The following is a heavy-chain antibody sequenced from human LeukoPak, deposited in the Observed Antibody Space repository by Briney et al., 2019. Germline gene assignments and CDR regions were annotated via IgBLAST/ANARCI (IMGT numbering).Heavy chain of an antibody. Sequence: GASVKVSCKPSGYPFTNFYIHWVRQAPGQGLEWMGWISTYNGDTYFAQKVQGRVTMTTETTTATGYMELRSLRSDDTAVYYCARTPNYGSGSLFFWFDSWGQGTLVTVSS. CDR2: ISTYNGDT. D-gene: IGHD3-10*01. V-gene: IGHV1-18*01. CDR1: GYPFTNFY. CDR3: ARTPNYGSGSLFFWFDS. J-gene: IGHJ5*01.